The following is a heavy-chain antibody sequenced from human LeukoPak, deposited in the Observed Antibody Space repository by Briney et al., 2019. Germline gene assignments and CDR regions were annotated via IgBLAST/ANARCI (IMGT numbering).Heavy chain of an antibody. J-gene: IGHJ4*02. CDR1: GFTVTGNY. D-gene: IGHD5-12*01. Sequence: GGSLRLSCAASGFTVTGNYMNWVRQAPGKGLEWVSVIYSDGSTYYADSVKGRFTISRDNSKNTLYLQMNSLRAEDTAVYYCARGHDRLRWVFDYWGQGTLVTVSS. CDR3: ARGHDRLRWVFDY. CDR2: IYSDGST. V-gene: IGHV3-53*01.